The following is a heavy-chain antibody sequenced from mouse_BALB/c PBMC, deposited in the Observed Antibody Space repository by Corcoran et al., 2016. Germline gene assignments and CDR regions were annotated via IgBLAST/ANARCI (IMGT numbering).Heavy chain of an antibody. CDR1: GYTFTSYV. Sequence: EVQLQQSGPELVKPGASVKMSCKASGYTFTSYVMHWVKQKPGQGLEWIGYINPYNDGTKYNEKFKGKATLTSDKSSSTAYMELSSLTSEDSVVYYGATFYSSGYVGFAYWGQGTLVTGSA. CDR3: ATFYSSGYVGFAY. D-gene: IGHD3-1*01. CDR2: INPYNDGT. V-gene: IGHV1S136*01. J-gene: IGHJ3*01.